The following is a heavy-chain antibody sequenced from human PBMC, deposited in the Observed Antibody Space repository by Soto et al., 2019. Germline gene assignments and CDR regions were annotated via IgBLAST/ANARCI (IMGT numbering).Heavy chain of an antibody. CDR3: VKSRSGDFDY. D-gene: IGHD7-27*01. CDR1: GFAFSSSV. Sequence: EVQLLESGGDLVQPGGSLRLSCAASGFAFSSSVMGWVRQAPGKGLEWVSTITVRGDGTFYADSVKGRFSISRDNSENTLSLQMNSLRPDYTATYYCVKSRSGDFDYWGQGTLVTVSS. CDR2: ITVRGDGT. V-gene: IGHV3-23*01. J-gene: IGHJ4*02.